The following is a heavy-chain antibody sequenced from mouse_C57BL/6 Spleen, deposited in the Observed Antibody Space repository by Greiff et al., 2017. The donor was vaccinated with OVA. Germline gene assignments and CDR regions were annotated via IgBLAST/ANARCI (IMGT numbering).Heavy chain of an antibody. CDR3: AREDYYDYDDGPYAMDY. J-gene: IGHJ4*01. V-gene: IGHV1-55*01. D-gene: IGHD2-4*01. CDR1: GYTFTSYW. CDR2: IYPGSGST. Sequence: QVQLQQPGAELVKPGASVKMSCKASGYTFTSYWITWVKQRPGQGLEWIGDIYPGSGSTNYNEKFKSKATLTVDTSSSTAYMQLSSLTSEDSAVYYGAREDYYDYDDGPYAMDYWGQGTSVTVSS.